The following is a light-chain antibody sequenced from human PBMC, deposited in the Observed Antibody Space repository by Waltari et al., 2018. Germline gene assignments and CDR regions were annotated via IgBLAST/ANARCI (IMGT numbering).Light chain of an antibody. Sequence: DIQMTQSPASLSASVGDRVTITCRASQSSSSYLNWYQKKPGNAPKLLIYASSSLQSGVPSRFSVSGSGTDFTLTISSLQPEDFATYYCQQSYSTLFTFGPGTKVDIK. V-gene: IGKV1-39*01. CDR1: QSSSSY. CDR3: QQSYSTLFT. CDR2: ASS. J-gene: IGKJ3*01.